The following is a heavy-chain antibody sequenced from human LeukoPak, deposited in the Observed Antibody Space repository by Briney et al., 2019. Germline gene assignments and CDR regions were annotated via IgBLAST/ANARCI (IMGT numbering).Heavy chain of an antibody. D-gene: IGHD1-26*01. V-gene: IGHV3-15*01. Sequence: GGSLRLSCAASGFTLSNAWMSWVRQAPGKGLEWVGRIKSNTDRGTTDYAAPVKGRFTISRDDSKNTLHLQMNSLKTEDTALYYCTTDLSGSYNDHWGQGTLVTVSS. CDR1: GFTLSNAW. CDR3: TTDLSGSYNDH. CDR2: IKSNTDRGTT. J-gene: IGHJ4*02.